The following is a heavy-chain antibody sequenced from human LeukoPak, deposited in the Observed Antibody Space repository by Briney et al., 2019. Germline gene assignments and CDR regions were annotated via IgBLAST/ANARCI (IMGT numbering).Heavy chain of an antibody. D-gene: IGHD6-13*01. Sequence: NLQGRVTMTRDTSTSTAYMEVRSLRSDDTAVYYCARGPIAAAGDYWGQGTLVTVSS. CDR3: ARGPIAAAGDY. J-gene: IGHJ4*02. V-gene: IGHV1-18*01.